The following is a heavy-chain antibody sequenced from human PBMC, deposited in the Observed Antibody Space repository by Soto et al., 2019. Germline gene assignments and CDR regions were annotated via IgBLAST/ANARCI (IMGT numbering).Heavy chain of an antibody. D-gene: IGHD3-10*01. V-gene: IGHV4-34*01. Sequence: SETLSLTCAVYGGSFSGYYWTWIRQPPGTGLEWIGEINHSGSTNYNPSLKSRVTISVDTSKNQFSLKLTSVTAADTAVYYCARGVVKRSRGVIWTKGWFDPWGQGTLVTVSS. CDR3: ARGVVKRSRGVIWTKGWFDP. CDR1: GGSFSGYY. J-gene: IGHJ5*02. CDR2: INHSGST.